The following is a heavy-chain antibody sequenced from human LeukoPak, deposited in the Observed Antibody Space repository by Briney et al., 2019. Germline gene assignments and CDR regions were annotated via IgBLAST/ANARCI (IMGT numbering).Heavy chain of an antibody. J-gene: IGHJ5*02. CDR3: ARRLEVSEDWFDP. CDR1: GYTFTGYY. CDR2: INPNSGGT. Sequence: ASVKVSCKASGYTFTGYYMHWVRQAPGQGLEWMGWINPNSGGTNYAQKFQGRVTMTRDTSISTAYMELGRLRSDDTAVYYCARRLEVSEDWFDPWGQGTLVTVSS. D-gene: IGHD2-8*02. V-gene: IGHV1-2*02.